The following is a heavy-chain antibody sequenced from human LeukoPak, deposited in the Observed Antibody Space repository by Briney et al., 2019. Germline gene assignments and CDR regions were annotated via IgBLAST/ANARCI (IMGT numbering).Heavy chain of an antibody. Sequence: SETLSLTCTVSGGSINSYYWGWIRQPPGKGLEWIGYIYYSGSTNYNPSLKSRVTISVDTSKNQFSLKLSSATAADTAVYYCARYDCSGGSCYSFGAFDISGQGTMVTVSS. CDR3: ARYDCSGGSCYSFGAFDI. J-gene: IGHJ3*02. D-gene: IGHD2-15*01. V-gene: IGHV4-59*08. CDR1: GGSINSYY. CDR2: IYYSGST.